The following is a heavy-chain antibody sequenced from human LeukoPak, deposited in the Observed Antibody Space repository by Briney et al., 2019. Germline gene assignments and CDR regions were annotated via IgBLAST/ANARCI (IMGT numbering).Heavy chain of an antibody. CDR2: ISYDGSNK. J-gene: IGHJ4*02. CDR3: GRVITMVRRVMDPGIHLVY. Sequence: PGRSLRLSCAASGFTFSSYAMHWVRQAPGKGLEWVAFISYDGSNKYYADSVKGRFTISRDNSKNTLYLQMNSLRAEDTAVYYCGRVITMVRRVMDPGIHLVYWGEGTLVTVSS. D-gene: IGHD3-10*01. CDR1: GFTFSSYA. V-gene: IGHV3-30-3*01.